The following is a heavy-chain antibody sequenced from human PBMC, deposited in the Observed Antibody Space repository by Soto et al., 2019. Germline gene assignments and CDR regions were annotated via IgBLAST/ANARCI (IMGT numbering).Heavy chain of an antibody. D-gene: IGHD3-10*01. V-gene: IGHV3-9*01. CDR2: ISWNSGSI. Sequence: PGGSLRLSCAASGFTFDDYAMHWVRQAPGKGLEWVSGISWNSGSIGYADSVKGRFTISRDNAKNSLYLQMNSLRAEDTALYYCAKDTRGSFDYWGQGTLVTVSS. CDR3: AKDTRGSFDY. J-gene: IGHJ4*02. CDR1: GFTFDDYA.